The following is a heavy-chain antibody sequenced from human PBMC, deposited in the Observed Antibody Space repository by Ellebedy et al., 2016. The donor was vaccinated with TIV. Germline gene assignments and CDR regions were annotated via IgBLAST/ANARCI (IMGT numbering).Heavy chain of an antibody. Sequence: GGSLRLSCAASGFTFSSYGMNWVRQAPGKGLEWVSSISSSSNYIYYADSLKGRFTISRDNAKNSLYLQMNSLRAEDTAFYYCARVSYSGSLYAAFDIWGQGTMVTVSP. J-gene: IGHJ3*02. CDR2: ISSSSNYI. CDR3: ARVSYSGSLYAAFDI. CDR1: GFTFSSYG. V-gene: IGHV3-21*01. D-gene: IGHD1-26*01.